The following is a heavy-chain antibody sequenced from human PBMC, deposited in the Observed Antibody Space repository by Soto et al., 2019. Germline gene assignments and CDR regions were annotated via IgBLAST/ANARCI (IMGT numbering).Heavy chain of an antibody. V-gene: IGHV4-31*03. D-gene: IGHD2-2*01. J-gene: IGHJ6*02. Sequence: QVQLQESGPGLVKPSQTLSLTCTVSGGSISSGGYYWSWIRQHPGKGLEWIGYIYYSGSTYYNPSLKSRXIIXVXTSKNQFSLKLSSVTAADTAVYYCARDSTSIYGMDVWGQGTTVTVSS. CDR2: IYYSGST. CDR1: GGSISSGGYY. CDR3: ARDSTSIYGMDV.